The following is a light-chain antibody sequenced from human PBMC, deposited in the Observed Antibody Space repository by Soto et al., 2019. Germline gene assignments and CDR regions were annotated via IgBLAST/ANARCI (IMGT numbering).Light chain of an antibody. Sequence: ALTQPRSVSGSPGQSVTISCTGTSSDVGDYNYVSWYQQHPGKAPKFIIYEVSKRPSGVPDRFSGSKSGNTASLTISGLQAEDEADYYCCSYAGTYTVVFGGGTKLTVL. CDR2: EVS. CDR3: CSYAGTYTVV. J-gene: IGLJ2*01. V-gene: IGLV2-11*01. CDR1: SSDVGDYNY.